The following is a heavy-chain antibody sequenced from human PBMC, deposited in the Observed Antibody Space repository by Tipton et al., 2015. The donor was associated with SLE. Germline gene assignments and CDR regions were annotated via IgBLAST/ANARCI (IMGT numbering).Heavy chain of an antibody. CDR2: IYYSGST. Sequence: LRLSCTVSGGSITNYYWSWIRQPPGKGLEWIGYIYYSGSTNYNPSLKSRVTISVDTSKNQFSLKLSSVTAADTAVYHCARLVGGSYSRFDPWGQGTLVTVSS. D-gene: IGHD1-26*01. CDR1: GGSITNYY. V-gene: IGHV4-59*08. J-gene: IGHJ5*02. CDR3: ARLVGGSYSRFDP.